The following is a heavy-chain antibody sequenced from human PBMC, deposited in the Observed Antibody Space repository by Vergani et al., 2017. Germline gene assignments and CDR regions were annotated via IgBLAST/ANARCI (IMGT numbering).Heavy chain of an antibody. D-gene: IGHD3-10*01. V-gene: IGHV2-26*01. CDR3: ARYHYGSGSYFPYYFDY. CDR2: IFSNDEK. Sequence: QVTLKESGPVLVKPTETLTLTCTVSGFSLSNARMGVSWIRQPPGKALEWLAHIFSNDEKSYSTSLKSRLTISKDTSKSQVVLTMTNMDPVDTATYYCARYHYGSGSYFPYYFDYWGQGTLVTVSS. J-gene: IGHJ4*02. CDR1: GFSLSNARMG.